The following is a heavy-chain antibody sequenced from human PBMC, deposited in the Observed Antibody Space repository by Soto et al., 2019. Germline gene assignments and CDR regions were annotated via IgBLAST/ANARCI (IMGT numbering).Heavy chain of an antibody. D-gene: IGHD7-27*01. CDR1: GFTLSDHY. J-gene: IGHJ6*02. CDR2: TRNKANSYTT. Sequence: EVQLVESGGGLVQPGGSLRLSCAASGFTLSDHYMDWVRQAPGMGLEWVGRTRNKANSYTTEYAASVKGRFTISRDDSENSLYLQMNSLKTDDTAVYYCTRGAGEQQKLEGYYYGLDVWGLGTTVTVSS. CDR3: TRGAGEQQKLEGYYYGLDV. V-gene: IGHV3-72*01.